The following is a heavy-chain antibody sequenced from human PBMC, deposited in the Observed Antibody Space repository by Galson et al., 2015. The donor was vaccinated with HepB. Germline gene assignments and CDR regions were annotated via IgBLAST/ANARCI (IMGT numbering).Heavy chain of an antibody. V-gene: IGHV1-69*01. Sequence: QSGAEVKKPGESLKVSCKASGGTFSSYAISWVRQAPGQGLEWMGGIIPIFGTANYAQKFQGRVTITADESTSTAYMELSSLRSEDTAVYYCARDRAPGGYYDSSGFTPGHAFDIWGQGTMVTVSS. CDR1: GGTFSSYA. CDR3: ARDRAPGGYYDSSGFTPGHAFDI. J-gene: IGHJ3*02. CDR2: IIPIFGTA. D-gene: IGHD3-22*01.